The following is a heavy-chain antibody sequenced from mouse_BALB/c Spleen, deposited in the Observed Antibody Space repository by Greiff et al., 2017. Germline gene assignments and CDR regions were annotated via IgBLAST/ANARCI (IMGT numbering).Heavy chain of an antibody. CDR3: ARENFAWFAY. CDR2: ISYSGST. J-gene: IGHJ3*01. Sequence: EVKVEESGPSLVKPSQTLSLTCSVTGDSITSGYWNWIRKFPGNKLEYMGYISYSGSTYYNPSLKSRISITRDTSKNQYYLQLNSVTTEDTATYYCARENFAWFAYWGQGTLVTVSA. CDR1: GDSITSGY. V-gene: IGHV3-8*02.